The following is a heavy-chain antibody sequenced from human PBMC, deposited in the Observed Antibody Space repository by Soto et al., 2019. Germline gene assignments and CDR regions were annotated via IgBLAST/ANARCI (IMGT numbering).Heavy chain of an antibody. CDR3: AKDVSITTSYLAH. CDR1: GFTFDAYA. CDR2: ISWNSGNI. J-gene: IGHJ4*02. Sequence: SLILSCAASGFTFDAYARHWVRQAPGKGLECVSSISWNSGNIDYADSVKGRFAVSRDNANNFLYLHMSSLRPEDTALYFCAKDVSITTSYLAHWGQGTLVTVSS. V-gene: IGHV3-9*01. D-gene: IGHD1-1*01.